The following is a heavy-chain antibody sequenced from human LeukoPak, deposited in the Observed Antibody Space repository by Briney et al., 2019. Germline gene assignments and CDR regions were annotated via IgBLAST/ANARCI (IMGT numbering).Heavy chain of an antibody. CDR1: GGSISSYH. CDR3: ARDGYSGYAGLDY. V-gene: IGHV4-59*01. Sequence: KASETLSLTCTVSGGSISSYHWSWIRQPPGKGLEWIGYTHYSGSTNYNPSLKSRVTISVDTSKNQFSLKVSSMTAADTAVYYCARDGYSGYAGLDYWGQEPWSPSPQ. CDR2: THYSGST. D-gene: IGHD5-12*01. J-gene: IGHJ4*01.